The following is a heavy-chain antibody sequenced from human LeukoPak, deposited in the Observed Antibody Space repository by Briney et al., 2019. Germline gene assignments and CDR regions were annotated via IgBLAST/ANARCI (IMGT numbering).Heavy chain of an antibody. CDR1: GFTFDDYA. J-gene: IGHJ4*02. CDR2: ISWNSGSI. CDR3: AKGRQQLVRELDY. Sequence: GGSLRLSCAASGFTFDDYAMHWVRQAPGKGLEWVSGISWNSGSIGYADSVKGRFTISRDNAKNSLYLQMNSLRAEDTALYYCAKGRQQLVRELDYWGQGTLVTVSS. D-gene: IGHD6-13*01. V-gene: IGHV3-9*01.